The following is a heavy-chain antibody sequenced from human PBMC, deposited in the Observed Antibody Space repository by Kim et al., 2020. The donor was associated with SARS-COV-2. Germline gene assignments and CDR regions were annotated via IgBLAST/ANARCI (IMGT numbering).Heavy chain of an antibody. CDR3: ATHNNWSFGD. CDR1: GFTFNTYW. Sequence: GGSLRLSCAASGFTFNTYWMSWVRQAPGKGLEWVANIEHVGSDKNYVDSVKGRFTISRDNAKSSLYLQMNSLRVEDTAIYYCATHNNWSFGDWGQGTLV. J-gene: IGHJ4*02. D-gene: IGHD1-20*01. CDR2: IEHVGSDK. V-gene: IGHV3-7*01.